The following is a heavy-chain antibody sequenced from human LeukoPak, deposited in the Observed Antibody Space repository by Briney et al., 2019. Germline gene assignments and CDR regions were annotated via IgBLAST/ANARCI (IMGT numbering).Heavy chain of an antibody. Sequence: ASVKVSCKASGYTFTSYGISWVRQAPGQGLEWMGWISAYNGNTNYAQKLQGRVTMTTDTSTSTAYMELSRLRSDDTAVYYCARGVIAATVQKYWYFDLWGRGTLVTVSS. D-gene: IGHD6-13*01. CDR1: GYTFTSYG. V-gene: IGHV1-18*01. J-gene: IGHJ2*01. CDR2: ISAYNGNT. CDR3: ARGVIAATVQKYWYFDL.